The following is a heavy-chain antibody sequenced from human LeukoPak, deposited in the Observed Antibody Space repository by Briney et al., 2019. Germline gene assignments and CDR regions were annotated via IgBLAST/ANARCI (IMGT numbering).Heavy chain of an antibody. Sequence: GGSLRLSCAASGFTFSNSYMSWVRQAPGKGLEWVSLIYPSGNIYYADSVKGRFTISRDNSKNTLYLQMNSLRAEDTAVYYCARDSNFDWFDPWGQGTLVTVSS. D-gene: IGHD1-7*01. CDR2: IYPSGNI. J-gene: IGHJ5*02. CDR3: ARDSNFDWFDP. CDR1: GFTFSNSY. V-gene: IGHV3-53*01.